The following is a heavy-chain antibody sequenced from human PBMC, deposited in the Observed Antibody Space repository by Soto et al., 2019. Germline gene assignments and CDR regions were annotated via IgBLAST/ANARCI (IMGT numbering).Heavy chain of an antibody. V-gene: IGHV3-23*01. Sequence: PGGSLRLSCEVSGFTFSIYAMTWVRQAPGEGLEWVSSISGSGGTTYYADSVKGRFTISRDNSQNTLYLQMHSLRAEDTAVYYCAKDLLMITFGGVIAQFDYWGQGALVTVSS. J-gene: IGHJ4*02. CDR3: AKDLLMITFGGVIAQFDY. D-gene: IGHD3-16*02. CDR1: GFTFSIYA. CDR2: ISGSGGTT.